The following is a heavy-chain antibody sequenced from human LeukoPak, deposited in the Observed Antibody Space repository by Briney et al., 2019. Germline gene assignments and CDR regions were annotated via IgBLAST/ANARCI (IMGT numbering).Heavy chain of an antibody. J-gene: IGHJ4*02. Sequence: GGSLRLSCAASGFAFHIYGMRWVRQAPGKGLEWVAFIWSDGTKQFYADSVKGRFTISRDNSKNTVHLQMNSLRVEDTAVYYCARGSFGIDYWGQGTQVTVSP. D-gene: IGHD3-10*01. CDR2: IWSDGTKQ. CDR1: GFAFHIYG. CDR3: ARGSFGIDY. V-gene: IGHV3-33*01.